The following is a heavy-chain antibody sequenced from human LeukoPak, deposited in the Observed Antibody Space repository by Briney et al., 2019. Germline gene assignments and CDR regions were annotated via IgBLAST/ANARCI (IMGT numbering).Heavy chain of an antibody. J-gene: IGHJ6*03. V-gene: IGHV3-23*01. D-gene: IGHD3-10*01. Sequence: GGSLRLSCAASGFTFTNYAMSWVRQSPKKGLEWVSVISASGGSTNYADSVKGRFTISRDNSKNTLYLQMNSLRAEDSAVYYCAKNYGSGSSVKYYYYMDVWGKGTTVSISS. CDR3: AKNYGSGSSVKYYYYMDV. CDR1: GFTFTNYA. CDR2: ISASGGST.